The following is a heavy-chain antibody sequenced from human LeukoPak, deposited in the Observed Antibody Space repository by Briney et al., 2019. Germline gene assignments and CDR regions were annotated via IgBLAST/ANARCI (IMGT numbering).Heavy chain of an antibody. D-gene: IGHD7-27*01. CDR2: IYYSGST. Sequence: SETLSLTCTVSGYSISNGYYWGWIRRPPGKGLEWIGYIYYSGSTNYNPSLKSRVTISVDTSKNQFSLKLSSVTAADTAVYYCARLASWGTAFDYWGQGTLVTVSS. CDR1: GYSISNGYY. CDR3: ARLASWGTAFDY. V-gene: IGHV4-61*01. J-gene: IGHJ4*02.